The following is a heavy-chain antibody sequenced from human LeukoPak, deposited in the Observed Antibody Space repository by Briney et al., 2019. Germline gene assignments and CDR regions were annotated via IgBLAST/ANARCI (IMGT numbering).Heavy chain of an antibody. J-gene: IGHJ4*02. Sequence: PGESLRLSCAASGFTFSSYSMSWVRQAPGKGLEWVSSISGSGGSTYYADSVKGRFTISRDNSKNMLYLQMNSLRAEDTAVYYCAKGPSGSYYPGYFDYWGQGTLVAVSS. CDR3: AKGPSGSYYPGYFDY. V-gene: IGHV3-23*01. D-gene: IGHD1-26*01. CDR2: ISGSGGST. CDR1: GFTFSSYS.